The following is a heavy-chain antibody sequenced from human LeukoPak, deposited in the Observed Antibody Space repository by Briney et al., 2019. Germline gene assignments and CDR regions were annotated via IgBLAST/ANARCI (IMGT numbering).Heavy chain of an antibody. CDR1: GFTFSGSA. Sequence: GGSLRLSCAASGFTFSGSAMPWVRQASGKGLEWVGRIRSKANSYATAYAASVKGRFTISRDDSKNTAYLQMNSLKTEDTAVYYCTRYRGATGGYWGQGTLVTVSS. J-gene: IGHJ4*02. CDR3: TRYRGATGGY. V-gene: IGHV3-73*01. D-gene: IGHD1-26*01. CDR2: IRSKANSYAT.